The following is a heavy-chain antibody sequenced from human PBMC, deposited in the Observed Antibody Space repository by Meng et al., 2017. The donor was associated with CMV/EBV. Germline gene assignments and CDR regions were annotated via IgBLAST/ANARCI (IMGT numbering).Heavy chain of an antibody. CDR3: ARGFYSNYGGIVRNYFDY. V-gene: IGHV4-59*02. CDR2: IYYSGST. J-gene: IGHJ4*02. D-gene: IGHD4-11*01. Sequence: GSLRLSCAASGFTVSSNYMSWVRQPPGKGLEWIGYIYYSGSTNYNPSLKSRVTISVDTSKNQFSLKLSSVTAADTAVYYCARGFYSNYGGIVRNYFDYWGQGTLVTVSS. CDR1: GFTVSSNY.